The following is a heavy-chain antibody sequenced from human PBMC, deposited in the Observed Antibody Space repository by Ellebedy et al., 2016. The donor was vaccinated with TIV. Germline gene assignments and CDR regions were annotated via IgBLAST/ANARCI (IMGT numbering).Heavy chain of an antibody. J-gene: IGHJ6*02. V-gene: IGHV1-69*13. CDR3: ARDRGVGYYDILTGTDV. CDR2: IIPIFGTA. CDR1: GGTFSSYA. Sequence: SVKVSXXASGGTFSSYAISWVRQAPGQGLEWMGGIIPIFGTANYAQKFQGRVTITADESTSTAYMELSSLRSEDTAVYYCARDRGVGYYDILTGTDVWGQGTTVTVSS. D-gene: IGHD3-9*01.